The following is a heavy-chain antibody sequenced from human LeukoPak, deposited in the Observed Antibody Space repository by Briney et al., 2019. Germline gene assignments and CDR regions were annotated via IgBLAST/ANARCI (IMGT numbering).Heavy chain of an antibody. CDR2: IKQIGSEP. CDR1: ASSVITYW. J-gene: IGHJ3*02. V-gene: IGHV3-7*01. CDR3: ATSQTASGRYGNAFDI. D-gene: IGHD6-19*01. Sequence: PGGSLRLSWAPAASSVITYWTSWVRQAPEEGLEWVVKIKQIGSEPYNVGSVKGRLTISKDHAKNSLYMRMTSMRPEDTCVYYSATSQTASGRYGNAFDIWAQGTMLTVSS.